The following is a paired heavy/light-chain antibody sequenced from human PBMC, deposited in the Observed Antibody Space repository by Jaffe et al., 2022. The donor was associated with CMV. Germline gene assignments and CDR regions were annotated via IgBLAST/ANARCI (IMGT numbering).Light chain of an antibody. J-gene: IGKJ2*01. Sequence: DIQMTQSPSSLSASVGDTVTITCRASQSIESNFLNWYQQKSGRAPKVLIYASYNLQSGVPSRFRGSGSGTDFTLTISSLQPEDFATYYCQQSIRIPYTFGQGTKVEIK. CDR1: QSIESNF. V-gene: IGKV1-39*01. CDR2: ASY. CDR3: QQSIRIPYT.
Heavy chain of an antibody. CDR2: ISESGGTK. J-gene: IGHJ4*02. V-gene: IGHV3-48*03. D-gene: IGHD1-1*01. CDR3: ARDAGHCESANCHHFDS. CDR1: EFTFSIYE. Sequence: EGQLVESGGGLVQPGGSLRLSCEASEFTFSIYEMNWVRQAPGKGLEWISYISESGGTKFYADSVKGRFTISRDNTQNSLYLQMDSLRVDDTATYYCARDAGHCESANCHHFDSWGQGTLVTVSP.